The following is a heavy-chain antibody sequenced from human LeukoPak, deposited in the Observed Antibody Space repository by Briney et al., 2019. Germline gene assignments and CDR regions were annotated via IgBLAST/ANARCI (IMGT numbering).Heavy chain of an antibody. D-gene: IGHD2-2*01. V-gene: IGHV3-74*01. CDR1: GFTFTTYG. CDR3: AKDLPGYCSSTSCYHPPHGFDP. J-gene: IGHJ5*02. CDR2: IMSDGRST. Sequence: GGSLRLSCAASGFTFTTYGMHWVRQAPGKGPVWVSRIMSDGRSTYYADSVKGRFTISRDNSKNTLYLQMNSLRAEDTAVYYCAKDLPGYCSSTSCYHPPHGFDPWGQGTLVTVSS.